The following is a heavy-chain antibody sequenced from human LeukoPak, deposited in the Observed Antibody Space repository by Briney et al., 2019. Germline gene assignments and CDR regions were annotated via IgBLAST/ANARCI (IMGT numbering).Heavy chain of an antibody. CDR2: IIPIFGTS. CDR1: GGTFSNYD. V-gene: IGHV1-69*06. D-gene: IGHD2-8*01. Sequence: GASVKVSCKASGGTFSNYDISWVRQAPGQGLEWMGGIIPIFGTSNYAQKFQGRVTIIADKSTCTAYMELSSLRSEDTAVYYCARRYCTNGVCYHDRGAFDIWGQGTMVIVSS. CDR3: ARRYCTNGVCYHDRGAFDI. J-gene: IGHJ3*02.